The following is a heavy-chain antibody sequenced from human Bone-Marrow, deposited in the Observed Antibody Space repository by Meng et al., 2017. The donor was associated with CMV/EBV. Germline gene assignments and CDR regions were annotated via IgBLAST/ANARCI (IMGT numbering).Heavy chain of an antibody. Sequence: SLKISCAASGFTFSNAWMSWVRQAPGKGLEWVSGISWNSGSIGYADSVKGRFTISRDNAKNSLYLQMNSLRAEDTALYYCAKDIGFWSGFDYWGQGTLVTVSS. CDR3: AKDIGFWSGFDY. J-gene: IGHJ4*02. D-gene: IGHD3-3*01. V-gene: IGHV3-9*01. CDR2: ISWNSGSI. CDR1: GFTFSNAW.